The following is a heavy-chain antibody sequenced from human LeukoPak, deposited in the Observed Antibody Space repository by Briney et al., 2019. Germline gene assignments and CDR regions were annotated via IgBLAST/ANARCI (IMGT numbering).Heavy chain of an antibody. Sequence: PSETLSLTCTVSGGSISSGGYYWSWIRQHPGKGLEWIGYIYYSGSTYYNPSLKSRVTISVDTSKNQFSLKLSSVTAADTAVYYCARGAGGDYVHVDYWGQGTLVTVSS. CDR2: IYYSGST. CDR1: GGSISSGGYY. D-gene: IGHD4-17*01. CDR3: ARGAGGDYVHVDY. V-gene: IGHV4-31*03. J-gene: IGHJ4*02.